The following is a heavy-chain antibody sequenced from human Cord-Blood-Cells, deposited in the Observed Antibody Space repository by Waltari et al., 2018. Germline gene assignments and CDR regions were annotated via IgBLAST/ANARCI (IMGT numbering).Heavy chain of an antibody. V-gene: IGHV3-48*03. D-gene: IGHD3-3*01. CDR2: ISSSGSTI. CDR1: GFTFSSYE. J-gene: IGHJ4*02. CDR3: ARGSNYDFWSGYYDY. Sequence: EVQLVESGGGLVQPGGSLRPSCAASGFTFSSYEMNWVRPSPGKGLEWVSYISSSGSTIYYADSVKGRFTISRDNAKNSLYLQMNSLRAEDTAVYYCARGSNYDFWSGYYDYWGQGTLVTVSS.